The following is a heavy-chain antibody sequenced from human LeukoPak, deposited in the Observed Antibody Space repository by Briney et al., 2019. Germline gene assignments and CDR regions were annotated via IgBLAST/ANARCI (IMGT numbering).Heavy chain of an antibody. CDR2: VYYSGST. Sequence: SETLSLTCTVSGGSISSYYWSWVRQPPGKELEWIGYVYYSGSTNYNPSLKSRVTISVDTSKNQFSLKLSSVTAADTAVYYCARDRGSNQLLYWFDPWGQGTLVTVSS. CDR3: ARDRGSNQLLYWFDP. V-gene: IGHV4-59*01. D-gene: IGHD3-16*02. J-gene: IGHJ5*02. CDR1: GGSISSYY.